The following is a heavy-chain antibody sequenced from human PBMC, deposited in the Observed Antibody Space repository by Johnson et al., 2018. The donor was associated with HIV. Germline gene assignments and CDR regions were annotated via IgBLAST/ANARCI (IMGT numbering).Heavy chain of an antibody. CDR3: ASSRRGQQLVPRAFDI. CDR1: GFTFSSYT. D-gene: IGHD6-13*01. J-gene: IGHJ3*02. CDR2: ISSDGSSK. Sequence: QVQLVESGGGVVQPGRSLRLSCAASGFTFSSYTMHWVRQAPGKGLEWVAVISSDGSSKQYADSVKDRLTFSRDNSKNTLYLQMNSLRAEATAVYYCASSRRGQQLVPRAFDIWCKGTMVTVSS. V-gene: IGHV3-30*14.